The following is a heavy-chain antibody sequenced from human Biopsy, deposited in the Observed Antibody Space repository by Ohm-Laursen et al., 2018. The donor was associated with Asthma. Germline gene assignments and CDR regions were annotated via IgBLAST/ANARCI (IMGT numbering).Heavy chain of an antibody. J-gene: IGHJ5*02. CDR2: INPNSGGT. CDR1: GYTFIGCH. Sequence: ASVKVSCKSSGYTFIGCHIHWVRQAPGQGLEWMGRINPNSGGTNYAQKFQGRVTMTRDTSISTAYMEVSRLRSDDTAVYYCARGQKSAGDRWFDPWGQGTLVTVSS. V-gene: IGHV1-2*06. D-gene: IGHD6-13*01. CDR3: ARGQKSAGDRWFDP.